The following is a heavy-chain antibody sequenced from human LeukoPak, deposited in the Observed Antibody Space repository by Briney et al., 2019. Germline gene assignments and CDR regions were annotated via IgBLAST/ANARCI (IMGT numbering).Heavy chain of an antibody. CDR3: ARGLTGTRYCYAFDY. CDR2: VSSSSSYI. D-gene: IGHD2-2*01. J-gene: IGHJ4*02. V-gene: IGHV3-21*01. Sequence: PGGSLRLSCAASGFTFSSYSMNWVRQAPGKGLEWVSSVSSSSSYIYYADSVKGRFTISRDNAKNSLYLQMNSLRAEDTAVYYCARGLTGTRYCYAFDYWGQGTLVTVSS. CDR1: GFTFSSYS.